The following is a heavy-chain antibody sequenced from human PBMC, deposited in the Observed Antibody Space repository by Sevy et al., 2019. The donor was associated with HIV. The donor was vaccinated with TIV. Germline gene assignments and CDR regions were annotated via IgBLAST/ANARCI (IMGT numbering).Heavy chain of an antibody. V-gene: IGHV3-21*01. CDR3: ARVVAYCSGGSCFPGYYYGMDV. J-gene: IGHJ6*02. CDR2: ISSSSNYI. Sequence: GGSLRLSCAASGFTFSSYNMNWVRQAPGKGLEWVSSISSSSNYIYYADSMKGGFTISREKAKNSLYLQMNSLRAEDTAVYYCARVVAYCSGGSCFPGYYYGMDVWGQGTTVTVSS. D-gene: IGHD2-15*01. CDR1: GFTFSSYN.